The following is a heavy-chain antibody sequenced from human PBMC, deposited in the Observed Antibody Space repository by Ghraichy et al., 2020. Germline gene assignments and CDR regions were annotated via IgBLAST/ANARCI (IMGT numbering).Heavy chain of an antibody. V-gene: IGHV3-7*03. CDR1: GFTFSKFW. Sequence: GGSLRLSCAASGFTFSKFWMTWVRQAPGKGLEWVANINDDGKETYYVDSVKGRFTISRDNAKYSLYLQMNRLRREDTAVYFCAREPSYGALDYWGQGTLVTVSS. CDR2: INDDGKET. CDR3: AREPSYGALDY. J-gene: IGHJ4*02. D-gene: IGHD1-26*01.